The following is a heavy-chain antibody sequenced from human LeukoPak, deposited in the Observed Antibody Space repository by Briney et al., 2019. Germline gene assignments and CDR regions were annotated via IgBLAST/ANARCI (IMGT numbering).Heavy chain of an antibody. CDR2: ISSSGSTI. CDR1: GFTFSDYY. V-gene: IGHV3-11*01. Sequence: GGSLRLSCAASGFTFSDYYMSWIRPAPGKGLEWVSYISSSGSTIYYADSVKGRFTIFKDNAKNSLNLQMHSLRAEDKAVYYCARDGTQRYYDFWSGYSGYYYGMDVWGQGTTVTVSS. J-gene: IGHJ6*02. CDR3: ARDGTQRYYDFWSGYSGYYYGMDV. D-gene: IGHD3-3*01.